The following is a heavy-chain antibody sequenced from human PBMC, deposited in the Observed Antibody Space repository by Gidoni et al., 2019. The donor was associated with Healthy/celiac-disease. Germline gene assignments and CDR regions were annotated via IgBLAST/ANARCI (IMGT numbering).Heavy chain of an antibody. Sequence: PSFQGQVTISADKSISTAYLQWSSLKASDTAMYYCARRSCSGGSCYFAFDYWGQGTLVTVSS. V-gene: IGHV5-51*01. D-gene: IGHD2-15*01. J-gene: IGHJ4*02. CDR3: ARRSCSGGSCYFAFDY.